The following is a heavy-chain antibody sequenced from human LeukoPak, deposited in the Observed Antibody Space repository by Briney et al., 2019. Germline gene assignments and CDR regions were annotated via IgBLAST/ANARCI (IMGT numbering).Heavy chain of an antibody. CDR2: VSYGGINK. CDR1: GFTFSDYA. V-gene: IGHV3-30-3*01. Sequence: YLRLSCAASGFTFSDYAFHWVRQAPGKGLEWVAVVSYGGINKYYADSVKGRFTISRDTSKNTVYLQMNSLRTEDTALYSCARGGYRTAYYYYPMDVWGQGTTITVSS. J-gene: IGHJ6*02. D-gene: IGHD5-18*01. CDR3: ARGGYRTAYYYYPMDV.